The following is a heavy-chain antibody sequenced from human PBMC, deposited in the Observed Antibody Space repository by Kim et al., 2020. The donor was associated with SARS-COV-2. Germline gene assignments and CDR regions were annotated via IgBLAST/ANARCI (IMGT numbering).Heavy chain of an antibody. Sequence: SETLSLTCTVSGGSISSGGYYWSWIRQHPGKGLEWIGYIYYSGSTYYNPSLKSRVTISVDTSKNQFSLKLSSVTAADTAVYYCARGSTILTGYYEQLLWYFDLWGRGTLVTVSS. J-gene: IGHJ2*01. V-gene: IGHV4-31*03. CDR3: ARGSTILTGYYEQLLWYFDL. CDR2: IYYSGST. CDR1: GGSISSGGYY. D-gene: IGHD3-9*01.